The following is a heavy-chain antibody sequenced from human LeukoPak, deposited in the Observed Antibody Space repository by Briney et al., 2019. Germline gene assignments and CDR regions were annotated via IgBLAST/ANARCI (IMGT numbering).Heavy chain of an antibody. D-gene: IGHD1-1*01. Sequence: GGSLRLSCEASQFTTFSSYAMNWVRQAPGKRLEWVSIMSGAGGKIEYADSVNGRFTISRDNSRNTVYLHMNSLRAEDTAVYYCAKKGQAGTGRNYMDVWGKGTTVTVAS. V-gene: IGHV3-23*01. CDR2: MSGAGGKI. CDR3: AKKGQAGTGRNYMDV. CDR1: QFTTFSSYA. J-gene: IGHJ6*03.